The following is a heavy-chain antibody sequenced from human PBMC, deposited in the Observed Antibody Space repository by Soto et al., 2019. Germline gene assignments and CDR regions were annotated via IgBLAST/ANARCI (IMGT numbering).Heavy chain of an antibody. CDR1: GFSFSSYG. Sequence: QVQLVESGGGVVQPGRSLRLSCAASGFSFSSYGMHWVRQAPGKGLEWMAIIWYDGSNKYYAESVKGRFTISRDNSRNTXXLHRNSLTAVYMAAYYCASGDYYGSWCYISSGIDYWGQGTLVTVSS. D-gene: IGHD3-10*01. CDR3: ASGDYYGSWCYISSGIDY. CDR2: IWYDGSNK. V-gene: IGHV3-33*01. J-gene: IGHJ4*02.